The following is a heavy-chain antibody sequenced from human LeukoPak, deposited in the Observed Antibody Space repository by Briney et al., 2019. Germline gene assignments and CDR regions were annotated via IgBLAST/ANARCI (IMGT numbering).Heavy chain of an antibody. D-gene: IGHD3-9*01. CDR3: ARHGSPELRSFDWLIYTGDY. Sequence: PSETLSLTCAVSGYSISSGYYWGWIRPPPGKGLGWIGSIYHSGSTYYNPSLKSRVTISVDTSKNQFSLKLSSVTAADTAVYYCARHGSPELRSFDWLIYTGDYWGQGTLVNVSS. CDR1: GYSISSGYY. J-gene: IGHJ4*02. V-gene: IGHV4-38-2*01. CDR2: IYHSGST.